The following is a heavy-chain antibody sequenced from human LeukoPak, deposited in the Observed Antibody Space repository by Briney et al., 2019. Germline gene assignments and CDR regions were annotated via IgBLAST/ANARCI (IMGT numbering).Heavy chain of an antibody. V-gene: IGHV5-51*01. J-gene: IGHJ4*02. Sequence: GESLKISCWDSGSSFTSYWIGWVRQMPGKGLEWMGIIYPGDSDIRYSPSFQGQVTISADKSISTAYLQWSSLRGSDTATYYCARHLLTPGGSYYFDFWGQGTLVTVSS. CDR3: ARHLLTPGGSYYFDF. D-gene: IGHD1-26*01. CDR1: GSSFTSYW. CDR2: IYPGDSDI.